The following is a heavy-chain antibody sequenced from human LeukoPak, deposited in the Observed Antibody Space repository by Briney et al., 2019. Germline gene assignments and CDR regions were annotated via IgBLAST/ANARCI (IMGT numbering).Heavy chain of an antibody. D-gene: IGHD1-26*01. Sequence: GGSLRLSCIASGFTLADQAMSWVRQAPGKGLEWVGFISTKAYGETTEYAASVKGRFTILRDDSTNIAYLQMNGLKAEDTAVYYWGRHLLRPVGSTGLDFWGQGTLVTVAS. V-gene: IGHV3-49*04. CDR2: ISTKAYGETT. CDR1: GFTLADQA. CDR3: GRHLLRPVGSTGLDF. J-gene: IGHJ4*02.